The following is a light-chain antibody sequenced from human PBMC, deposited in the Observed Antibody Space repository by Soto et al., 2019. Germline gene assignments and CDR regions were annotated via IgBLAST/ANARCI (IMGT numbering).Light chain of an antibody. CDR1: QSISSY. V-gene: IGKV1-39*01. Sequence: DIQITQSPSSLSASVGDRVTITCRASQSISSYLNWYQQKPGKAPKLLIYAASSLQSGVPSRFSGSGSGTDFILTISSXQSEDFAVYYCQQYDIWPPTFGQGTKVDIK. CDR2: AAS. J-gene: IGKJ1*01. CDR3: QQYDIWPPT.